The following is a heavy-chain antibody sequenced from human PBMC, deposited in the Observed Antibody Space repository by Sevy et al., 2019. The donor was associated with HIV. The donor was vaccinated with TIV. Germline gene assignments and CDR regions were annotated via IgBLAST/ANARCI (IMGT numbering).Heavy chain of an antibody. D-gene: IGHD3-10*01. CDR1: GFTFDNYA. V-gene: IGHV3-9*01. J-gene: IGHJ5*02. CDR3: AKEGMVRGVIRGGFDV. Sequence: GGSLRLSCAASGFTFDNYAMHWVRQAPGKGLEWVSGICWNSGSIGYADSVKGRFTISRDNAKNSMYLQMNRLRAEDRAVYYCAKEGMVRGVIRGGFDVWGQGTMVTVSS. CDR2: ICWNSGSI.